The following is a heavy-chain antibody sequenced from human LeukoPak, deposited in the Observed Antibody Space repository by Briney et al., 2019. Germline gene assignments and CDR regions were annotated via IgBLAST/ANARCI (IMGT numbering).Heavy chain of an antibody. CDR2: INPNSGGT. J-gene: IGHJ3*02. V-gene: IGHV1-2*02. CDR3: AKTRYGGNPLGAFDI. Sequence: ASVKVSCKASGYTFTGYFMHWVRQAPGQGLEWMGWINPNSGGTNSAQNFQGRVTMTRDTSISTAYMELSGLRSDDTAVYYCAKTRYGGNPLGAFDIGGQGTMVTVSS. CDR1: GYTFTGYF. D-gene: IGHD4-23*01.